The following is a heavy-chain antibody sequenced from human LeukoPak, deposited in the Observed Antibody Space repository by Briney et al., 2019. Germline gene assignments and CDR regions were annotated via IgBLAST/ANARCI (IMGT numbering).Heavy chain of an antibody. J-gene: IGHJ3*01. CDR1: GFTFSSYN. V-gene: IGHV3-21*01. CDR3: ARYSGNAFDV. D-gene: IGHD5-12*01. Sequence: GGSLRLSCAASGFTFSSYNMNWVRQAPGKGLEWVSSISSGSSYIYYADSVKGRFTISSDNAKNSLYLQMNSLRAEDTALYYCARYSGNAFDVWGQGTMVTVSS. CDR2: ISSGSSYI.